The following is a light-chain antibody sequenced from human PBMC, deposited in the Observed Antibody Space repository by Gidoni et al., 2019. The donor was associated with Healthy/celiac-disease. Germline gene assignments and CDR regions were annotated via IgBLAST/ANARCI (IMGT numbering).Light chain of an antibody. CDR2: DAS. V-gene: IGKV1-5*01. CDR1: QSISSW. Sequence: DIQMTQSPSTLSASLGDRVTITCRASQSISSWLAWYQQKPRKAPKLLIYDASSLESGVPSRFSGSGSGTEFTLTISSLQPDDFATYYCQQYNSYSMYTFXQXTKLEIK. CDR3: QQYNSYSMYT. J-gene: IGKJ2*01.